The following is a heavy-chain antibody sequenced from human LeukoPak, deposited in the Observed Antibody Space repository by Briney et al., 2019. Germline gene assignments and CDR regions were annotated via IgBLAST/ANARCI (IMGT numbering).Heavy chain of an antibody. V-gene: IGHV1-18*01. CDR1: GYTFTSYG. CDR2: ISAYNGNT. D-gene: IGHD6-19*01. Sequence: ASVKVSCKASGYTFTSYGISWVRQAPGQGLEWMGWISAYNGNTNYAQKLQGRVTMTTDTSTSTAYMELRSLRSDDTAVYYCASFDVIAVADYDAFDIWGQGTMVTVSS. CDR3: ASFDVIAVADYDAFDI. J-gene: IGHJ3*02.